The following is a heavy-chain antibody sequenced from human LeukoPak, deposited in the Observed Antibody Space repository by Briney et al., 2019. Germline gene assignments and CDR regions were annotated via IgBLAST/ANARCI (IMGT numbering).Heavy chain of an antibody. Sequence: SETLSLTCAVSGGSFSGYYWSWIRQPPGKGLEWIGEINHSGSTNYNPSLKSRVTISVDTSKKQISLKLSCVTGAGTALFYCARGASTLRYFYWLLYDYWGQGTLVTVSS. CDR1: GGSFSGYY. CDR3: ARGASTLRYFYWLLYDY. V-gene: IGHV4-34*01. D-gene: IGHD3-9*01. CDR2: INHSGST. J-gene: IGHJ4*02.